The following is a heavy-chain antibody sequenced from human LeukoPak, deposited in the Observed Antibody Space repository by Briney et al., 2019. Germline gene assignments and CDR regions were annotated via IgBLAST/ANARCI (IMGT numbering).Heavy chain of an antibody. D-gene: IGHD5-18*01. Sequence: GGSLRLSCAAPGFTFSSYWMHWVRQAPGKGLVWVSRINSDGSSTSYADSVKGRFTISRDNAKNTLYLQMNSLRAEDTAVYYCARGGRYSYASFDYWGQGTLVTVSS. J-gene: IGHJ4*02. V-gene: IGHV3-74*01. CDR2: INSDGSST. CDR1: GFTFSSYW. CDR3: ARGGRYSYASFDY.